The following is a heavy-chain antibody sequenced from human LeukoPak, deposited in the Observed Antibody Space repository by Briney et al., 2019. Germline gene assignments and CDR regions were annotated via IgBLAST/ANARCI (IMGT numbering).Heavy chain of an antibody. D-gene: IGHD4-17*01. Sequence: PSETLSLTCAVYGGSFSGYYWSWIRQPPGKGLEWIGEINHSGSTNYNPSLKSRVTISVDTYKNQFSLKLSSVTAADTAVYYCARLRVYGDNRRDYWGQGTLVTVSS. V-gene: IGHV4-34*01. J-gene: IGHJ4*02. CDR2: INHSGST. CDR1: GGSFSGYY. CDR3: ARLRVYGDNRRDY.